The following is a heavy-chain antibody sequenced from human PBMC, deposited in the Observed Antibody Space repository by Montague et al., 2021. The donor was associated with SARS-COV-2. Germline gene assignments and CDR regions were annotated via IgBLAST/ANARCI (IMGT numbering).Heavy chain of an antibody. J-gene: IGHJ3*02. D-gene: IGHD3-10*01. CDR2: ISYDGSNK. CDR3: ARAAQKQYVLLWFGELLHDAFDI. V-gene: IGHV3-30-3*01. CDR1: GFTFSSYA. Sequence: SLRLSCVASGFTFSSYAMHWVRQAPGKGLEWVAVISYDGSNKYYADSXKGRFTISRDNSKNTLYLQMNSLRAEDTAVYYCARAAQKQYVLLWFGELLHDAFDIWGQGTMVTVSS.